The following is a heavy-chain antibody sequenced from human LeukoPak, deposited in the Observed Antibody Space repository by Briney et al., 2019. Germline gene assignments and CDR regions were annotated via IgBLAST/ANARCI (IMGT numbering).Heavy chain of an antibody. Sequence: SGGSLRLSCAASGFTFNSYGMHWVRQAPGKGLEWVAVISNDGSDKHYADSVKGRFTISRDNSRNTLHLQMNSLRTEDTALYYCAKEGGSGSSYYHWGQGTLVTVSS. CDR1: GFTFNSYG. CDR2: ISNDGSDK. V-gene: IGHV3-30*18. J-gene: IGHJ5*02. D-gene: IGHD3-10*01. CDR3: AKEGGSGSSYYH.